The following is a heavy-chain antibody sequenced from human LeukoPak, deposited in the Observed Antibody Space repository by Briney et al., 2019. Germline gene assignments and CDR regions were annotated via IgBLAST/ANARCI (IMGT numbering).Heavy chain of an antibody. D-gene: IGHD2-15*01. CDR3: ARSSIGIVSFDY. Sequence: SQTLSLTCAVSGGSISSGGYSWSWIRQPPGKGLEWIGEINHSGSTNYNPSLKSRVTISVDASKNQFSLKLSSVTAADTAVYYCARSSIGIVSFDYWGQGTLVTVSS. V-gene: IGHV4-30-2*02. CDR1: GGSISSGGYS. CDR2: INHSGST. J-gene: IGHJ4*02.